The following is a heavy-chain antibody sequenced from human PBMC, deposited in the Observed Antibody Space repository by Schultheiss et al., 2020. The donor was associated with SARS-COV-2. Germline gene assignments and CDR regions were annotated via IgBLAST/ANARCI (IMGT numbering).Heavy chain of an antibody. CDR2: IYPGDSDT. CDR1: GYSFTSYW. D-gene: IGHD2-2*01. V-gene: IGHV5-51*01. Sequence: GESLKISCKGSGYSFTSYWIGWVRQMPGKGLEWMGIIYPGDSDTRYRPSFQGQVTISADKSISTAYLQWSSLKASDTAMYYCARRRYCSSTSCQLNFDYWGQGTLVTVSS. CDR3: ARRRYCSSTSCQLNFDY. J-gene: IGHJ4*02.